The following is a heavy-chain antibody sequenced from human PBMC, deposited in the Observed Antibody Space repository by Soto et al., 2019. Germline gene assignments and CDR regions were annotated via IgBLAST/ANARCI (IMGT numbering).Heavy chain of an antibody. CDR3: MTDRQYRPAY. D-gene: IGHD3-16*02. Sequence: PSETLSLTCTVSGGSISSSSYYWGWIRQPPGKGLEWIGSIYYSGSSYYNPSLKSRVTISVDTSKNQFSLKLSSVTAADTAVYYCMTDRQYRPAYWGQGTLVTVSS. J-gene: IGHJ4*02. V-gene: IGHV4-39*02. CDR2: IYYSGSS. CDR1: GGSISSSSYY.